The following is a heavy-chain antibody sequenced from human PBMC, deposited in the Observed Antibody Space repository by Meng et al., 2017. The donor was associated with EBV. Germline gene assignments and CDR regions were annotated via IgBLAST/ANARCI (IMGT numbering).Heavy chain of an antibody. CDR3: AKGDVYYYDSSGYPNY. J-gene: IGHJ4*02. CDR2: ISYDGSNK. CDR1: EFIFSSYG. V-gene: IGHV3-30*18. Sequence: LWMVSPEVVILHPGRYVCFSFAASEFIFSSYGIQWVRQAPGKGLEWVSVISYDGSNKYYADSVKGRFTISRDNSKNTLYLQMNSLRAEDTAVYYCAKGDVYYYDSSGYPNYWGQGTLVTVSS. D-gene: IGHD3-22*01.